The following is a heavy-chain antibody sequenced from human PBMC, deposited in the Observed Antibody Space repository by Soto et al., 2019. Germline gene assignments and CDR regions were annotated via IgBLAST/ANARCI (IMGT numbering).Heavy chain of an antibody. CDR1: GFYLANYP. J-gene: IGHJ4*02. Sequence: GGPIILSCVASGFYLANYPMNWASKTPGKGLEWISYSSPRGDTIYYADSVEGRFTISRDNARNSLSLHMSSLRDEDSALYYCAKGPHTNVGWPYYFESWGQGVPVTVSS. D-gene: IGHD6-19*01. CDR2: SSPRGDTI. V-gene: IGHV3-48*02. CDR3: AKGPHTNVGWPYYFES.